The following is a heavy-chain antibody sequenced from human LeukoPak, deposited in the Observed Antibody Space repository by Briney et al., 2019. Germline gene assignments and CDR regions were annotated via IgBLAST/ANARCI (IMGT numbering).Heavy chain of an antibody. J-gene: IGHJ5*01. D-gene: IGHD6-19*01. CDR1: GFTFSSYA. Sequence: AGGSLRLSCAASGFTFSSYAMSWVRQAPGKGLEWVSAISGSGGSTYYADSMKGRFTISRDNAKNSLYLQMNSLRAEDTAVYYCTRSGSGWYVDNWFDSWGQGTLVTVSS. CDR2: ISGSGGST. V-gene: IGHV3-23*01. CDR3: TRSGSGWYVDNWFDS.